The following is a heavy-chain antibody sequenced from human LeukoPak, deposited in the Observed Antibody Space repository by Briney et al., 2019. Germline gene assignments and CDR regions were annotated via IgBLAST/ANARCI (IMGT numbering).Heavy chain of an antibody. Sequence: ASVKVSCTASVYTFTSYYMHWGRQAPGQGLEWVGIINPSGGSTSYAQKFQGRVTMTRDTSTSTVYMELSSLRSEDTAVYYCARVDSLYYFDYWGQGTLVTVSS. CDR1: VYTFTSYY. CDR2: INPSGGST. J-gene: IGHJ4*02. CDR3: ARVDSLYYFDY. D-gene: IGHD2-15*01. V-gene: IGHV1-46*01.